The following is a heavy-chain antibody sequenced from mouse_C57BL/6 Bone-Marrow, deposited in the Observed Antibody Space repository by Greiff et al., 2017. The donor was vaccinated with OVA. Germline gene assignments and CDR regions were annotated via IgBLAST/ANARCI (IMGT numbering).Heavy chain of an antibody. CDR1: GYAFTNYL. V-gene: IGHV1-54*01. D-gene: IGHD4-1*01. Sequence: VQLQQSGAELVRPGTSVKVSCKASGYAFTNYLIEWVKQRPGQGLEWIGVINPGSGGTNYNEKFKGKATLTADKSSSTAYMQLSSLTSEDSAVYFCAELGGGFAYWGQGTLVTVSA. J-gene: IGHJ3*01. CDR3: AELGGGFAY. CDR2: INPGSGGT.